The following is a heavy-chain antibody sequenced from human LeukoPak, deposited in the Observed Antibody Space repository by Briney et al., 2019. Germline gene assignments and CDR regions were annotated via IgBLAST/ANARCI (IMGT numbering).Heavy chain of an antibody. CDR1: GFTFNSYY. V-gene: IGHV3-48*04. J-gene: IGHJ3*02. CDR2: ISGNSATI. CDR3: AIDSASIGHNDAFDI. Sequence: PGGSLRLSCTASGFTFNSYYMNWVRQAPGKGLEWVSYISGNSATIYYVDSVKGRFTISRDNAKNSLFLQMNSLRAEDTAVYYCAIDSASIGHNDAFDIWGQGTMVTVSS. D-gene: IGHD3-22*01.